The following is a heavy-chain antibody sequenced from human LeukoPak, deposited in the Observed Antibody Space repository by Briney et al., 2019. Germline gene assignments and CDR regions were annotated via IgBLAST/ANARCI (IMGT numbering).Heavy chain of an antibody. Sequence: GGSLRLSCAASGFTFSSYSMSWVRQAPGEGLEWVSGISNNGDSAYYADSVKGRFTISRDNPKNTLHLQMSSLRAEDTALYYCVKDRCDRATCPEVWGQGTLVTVSS. CDR1: GFTFSSYS. V-gene: IGHV3-23*01. J-gene: IGHJ4*02. CDR2: ISNNGDSA. CDR3: VKDRCDRATCPEV. D-gene: IGHD2-21*01.